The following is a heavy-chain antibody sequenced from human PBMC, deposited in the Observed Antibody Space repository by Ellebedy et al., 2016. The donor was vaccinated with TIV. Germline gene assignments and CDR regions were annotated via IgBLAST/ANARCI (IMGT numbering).Heavy chain of an antibody. Sequence: SETLSLXXTVSGGSVSSNNYYWSWIRQPPGEGLEWIGNVYYSGRTSYNPSLKSRLTILVDTSKNQFSLKLSSVTAADTALYYCAREAGITTIVVVPSHAFDIWGQGTMVTVSS. CDR2: VYYSGRT. J-gene: IGHJ3*02. CDR1: GGSVSSNNYY. CDR3: AREAGITTIVVVPSHAFDI. D-gene: IGHD3-22*01. V-gene: IGHV4-61*01.